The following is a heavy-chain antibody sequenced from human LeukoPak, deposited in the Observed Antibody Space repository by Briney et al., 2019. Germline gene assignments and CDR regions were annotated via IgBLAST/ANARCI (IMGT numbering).Heavy chain of an antibody. V-gene: IGHV3-21*01. CDR1: GFTFSSYS. CDR3: ARVPQGGNAAHFDY. CDR2: ISSSSSYI. J-gene: IGHJ4*02. Sequence: RGSLRLSCAASGFTFSSYSMNWVRQAPGKGLEWVSSISSSSSYIYYADSVKGRFTISRDNAKNSLYLQMNSLRAEDMAVYYCARVPQGGNAAHFDYWGQGTLVTVSS. D-gene: IGHD4-23*01.